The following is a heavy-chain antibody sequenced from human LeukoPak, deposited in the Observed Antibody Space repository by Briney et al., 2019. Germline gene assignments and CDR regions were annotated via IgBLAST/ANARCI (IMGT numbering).Heavy chain of an antibody. J-gene: IGHJ4*02. Sequence: ASVKVSCKASRYDFTKYAVQWVRQAPGQRLEWMGWIDAGNGRTKYSQDFQGRVTITRDTSASIAYMELSSLRSDDTAVYYCARDGFSVVVPAAMDKVYFDYWGQGTLVTVSS. V-gene: IGHV1-3*01. D-gene: IGHD2-2*01. CDR3: ARDGFSVVVPAAMDKVYFDY. CDR2: IDAGNGRT. CDR1: RYDFTKYA.